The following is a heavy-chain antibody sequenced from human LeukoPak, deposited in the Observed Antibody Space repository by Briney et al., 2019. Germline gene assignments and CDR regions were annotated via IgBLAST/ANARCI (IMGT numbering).Heavy chain of an antibody. J-gene: IGHJ4*02. CDR3: AKVRIASPDTLLLWYHGFDY. Sequence: GGSLRLSCAASGFTFSSYAMSWVRQARGKGLEWVSGISGSGGRTYYADSVKGRFTISRENSKKTLYLQMNSLRAEDTAVYYCAKVRIASPDTLLLWYHGFDYWGQGTLVTVSS. V-gene: IGHV3-23*01. CDR1: GFTFSSYA. CDR2: ISGSGGRT. D-gene: IGHD3-10*01.